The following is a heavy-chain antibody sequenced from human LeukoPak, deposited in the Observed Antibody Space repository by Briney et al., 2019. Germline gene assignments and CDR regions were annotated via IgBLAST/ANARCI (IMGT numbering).Heavy chain of an antibody. CDR2: INPSGGST. D-gene: IGHD4/OR15-4a*01. CDR1: GYTFTSYY. J-gene: IGHJ4*02. V-gene: IGHV1-46*01. CDR3: TRRAGAYSHPYDY. Sequence: GASVKVSCKASGYTFTSYYMHWVRQAPGQGLEWMGIINPSGGSTDYAQRFQGRVTMTRDMSTSTVYMELSNLKSEDTAVYYCTRRAGAYSHPYDYWGQGTLVTVSS.